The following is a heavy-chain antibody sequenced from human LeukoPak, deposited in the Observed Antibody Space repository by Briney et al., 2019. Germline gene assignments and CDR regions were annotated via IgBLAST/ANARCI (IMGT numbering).Heavy chain of an antibody. CDR2: IRSSGDST. Sequence: QPGGTLRLSCAASGFTFSSYGMSWVRQAPGKGLEWVSGIRSSGDSTYYADSVKGRFTISRDNSKNTLYLQMNSLRAEDTALYYCAKDGSSWYEDYFDYWGQGTLVTVSS. D-gene: IGHD6-13*01. V-gene: IGHV3-23*01. CDR1: GFTFSSYG. J-gene: IGHJ4*02. CDR3: AKDGSSWYEDYFDY.